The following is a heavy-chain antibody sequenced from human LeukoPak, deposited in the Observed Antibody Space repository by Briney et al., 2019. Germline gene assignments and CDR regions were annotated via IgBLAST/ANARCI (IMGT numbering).Heavy chain of an antibody. CDR3: ARQDTAMDTNYYYYYYMDV. Sequence: GGSLRLSCAASGFTFDDYGMSWVRQAPGKGLEWVSGINWNGGSTGYADSVKGRFTISRDNAKNSLYLQMNSLRVEDTALYYCARQDTAMDTNYYYYYYMDVWGKGTTVTVSS. D-gene: IGHD5-18*01. J-gene: IGHJ6*03. V-gene: IGHV3-20*04. CDR2: INWNGGST. CDR1: GFTFDDYG.